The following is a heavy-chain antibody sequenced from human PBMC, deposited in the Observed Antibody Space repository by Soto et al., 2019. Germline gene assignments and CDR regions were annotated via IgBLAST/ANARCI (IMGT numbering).Heavy chain of an antibody. CDR3: ARGRSYYGSGRLNHVDDP. J-gene: IGHJ5*02. Sequence: QVQLQQWGAGLLKPSETLSLTCAVYGGSFSGYYWSWIRQPPGKGLEWIGEINHSGSTNYNPSLKSRVTISVKTSKNQFSLKLSAVTAADTAVYYCARGRSYYGSGRLNHVDDPWGPGTLVTVSS. V-gene: IGHV4-34*01. CDR2: INHSGST. CDR1: GGSFSGYY. D-gene: IGHD3-10*01.